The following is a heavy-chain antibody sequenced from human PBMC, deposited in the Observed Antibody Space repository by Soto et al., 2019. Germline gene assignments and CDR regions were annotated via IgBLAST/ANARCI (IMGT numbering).Heavy chain of an antibody. D-gene: IGHD6-13*01. J-gene: IGHJ4*02. CDR3: ANLATADTLDY. V-gene: IGHV1-69*02. CDR1: GGTFSSY. Sequence: QVQLVQSGAEVKKPGSSVKVSCKASGGTFSSYISWVRQAPGQGLEWMGRIIPILGIANYAQKFQGKVTITAEESTSTAYMELSSLRSEDTAVYYCANLATADTLDYWGQGTLVTVSS. CDR2: IIPILGIA.